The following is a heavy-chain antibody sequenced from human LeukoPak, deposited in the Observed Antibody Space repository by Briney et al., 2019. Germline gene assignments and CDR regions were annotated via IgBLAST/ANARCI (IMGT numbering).Heavy chain of an antibody. D-gene: IGHD3-22*01. V-gene: IGHV3-33*01. CDR3: ARDQSDSSGYYYADY. CDR1: GFTFSSYG. J-gene: IGHJ4*02. CDR2: IWYDGSNK. Sequence: PGGSLRLSCAASGFTFSSYGMHWVRQAPGKGLEWVAVIWYDGSNKYYADSVKGRFTISRDNSKNTLYLQMNSLRAEDTAVYYCARDQSDSSGYYYADYWGQGTLVTVSS.